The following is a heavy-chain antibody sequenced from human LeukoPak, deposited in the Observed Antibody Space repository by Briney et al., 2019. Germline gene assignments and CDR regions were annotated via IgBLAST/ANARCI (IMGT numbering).Heavy chain of an antibody. CDR1: GFTFTSSA. CDR3: ARGRVNDYGDYAFDY. J-gene: IGHJ4*02. V-gene: IGHV1-58*02. D-gene: IGHD4-17*01. CDR2: IVVGSGNT. Sequence: ASVKVSCKASGFTFTSSAMQWVRQARGQRLEWIGWIVVGSGNTNYAQKFQERVTITRDMSTSTAYMELSSLRSEDTAVYYCARGRVNDYGDYAFDYWGQGTLVTVSS.